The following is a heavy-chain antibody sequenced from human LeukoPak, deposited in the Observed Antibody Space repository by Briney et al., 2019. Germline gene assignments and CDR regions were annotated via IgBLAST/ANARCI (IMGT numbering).Heavy chain of an antibody. V-gene: IGHV1-69*13. D-gene: IGHD5-18*01. CDR3: AKEGDTALVTGYFDL. CDR1: GGTFGSYV. CDR2: IIPIFGTA. Sequence: GASVKVSCKASGGTFGSYVISRVRQAPGQGLEWMGGIIPIFGTAHYAQKFQGRLTITADESTSTVYMEMSSLRSEDTAMYYRAKEGDTALVTGYFDLWGRGTLVTVSS. J-gene: IGHJ2*01.